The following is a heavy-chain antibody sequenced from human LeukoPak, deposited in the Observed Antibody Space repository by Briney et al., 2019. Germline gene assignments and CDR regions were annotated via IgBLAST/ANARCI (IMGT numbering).Heavy chain of an antibody. J-gene: IGHJ4*02. D-gene: IGHD3-22*01. V-gene: IGHV5-51*01. Sequence: LGESLKIFCKGSGYSFTSYWIGWVRQMPGKGLEWMGIIYPGDSDTRYSPSFQGQVTISADKSISTAYLQWSSLKASDTAMYYCARARPQWLLRYYFDYWGQGTLVTVSS. CDR2: IYPGDSDT. CDR3: ARARPQWLLRYYFDY. CDR1: GYSFTSYW.